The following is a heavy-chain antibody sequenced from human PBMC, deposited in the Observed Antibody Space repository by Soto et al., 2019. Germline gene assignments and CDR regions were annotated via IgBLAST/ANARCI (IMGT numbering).Heavy chain of an antibody. D-gene: IGHD1-26*01. CDR3: ARDSGAAGYQY. CDR2: VYSSEST. CDR1: SCSVSSGTYY. J-gene: IGHJ1*01. Sequence: QVQLQESGPGLVKPSETLSLTCSVSSCSVSSGTYYWSWIRQPPGRALEWIVHVYSSESTNYNPSLTSRVTIQVDPSKSQLSPTLSSVAAWDTAMYYCARDSGAAGYQYWGQGHMVTVSS. V-gene: IGHV4-61*01.